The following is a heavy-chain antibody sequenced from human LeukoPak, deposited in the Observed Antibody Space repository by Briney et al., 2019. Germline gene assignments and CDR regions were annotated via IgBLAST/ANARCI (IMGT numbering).Heavy chain of an antibody. Sequence: GASVKVSCTASGYTFTSYNMHWVRQGPGQGLEWMGIINLSGGSTSYAQKFPGRVTMTRDMAKSNVYMELSSLGSEDTDVSYYARAEKSGDGYNYIRCLDYWGKGTLVTVSS. J-gene: IGHJ4*02. V-gene: IGHV1-46*01. D-gene: IGHD5-24*01. CDR3: ARAEKSGDGYNYIRCLDY. CDR1: GYTFTSYN. CDR2: INLSGGST.